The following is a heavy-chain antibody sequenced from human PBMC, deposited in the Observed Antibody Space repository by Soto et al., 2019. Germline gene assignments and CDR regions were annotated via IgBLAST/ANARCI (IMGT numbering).Heavy chain of an antibody. CDR1: GGSFSSFG. Sequence: SVKVSCKASGGSFSSFGISWVRQAPGQGLEWMGGIIPDFGRPNYAQRFRGRLTITADESTNTVYLELIDLRSEDTAVYYCAREGSGYNLWGQGTQVTVSS. J-gene: IGHJ1*01. V-gene: IGHV1-69*13. CDR2: IIPDFGRP. D-gene: IGHD5-12*01. CDR3: AREGSGYNL.